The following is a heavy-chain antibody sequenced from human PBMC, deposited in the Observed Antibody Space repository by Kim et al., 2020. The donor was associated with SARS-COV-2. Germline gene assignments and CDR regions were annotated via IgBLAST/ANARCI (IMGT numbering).Heavy chain of an antibody. J-gene: IGHJ5*02. CDR2: IYHSGST. D-gene: IGHD6-6*01. CDR1: GYSISSGYY. V-gene: IGHV4-38-2*02. Sequence: SETLSLTCTVSGYSISSGYYWGWIRQPPGKGLEWIGSIYHSGSTYYNPSLKSRVTISVDTSKNQFSLKLSSVTAADTAVYYCARSIAAPNWFDPWGQGTLVTVSS. CDR3: ARSIAAPNWFDP.